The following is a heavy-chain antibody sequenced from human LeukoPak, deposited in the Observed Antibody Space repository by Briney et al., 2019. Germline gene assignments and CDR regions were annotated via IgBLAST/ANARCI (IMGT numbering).Heavy chain of an antibody. V-gene: IGHV1-2*02. Sequence: ASVKVSCRASGYTFTCYYMHWVRQAPGQGLEWMGWINTNRGGTNYAQKFQGRVTITADKSTSTAYMELSSLRSEDTAVYYCARDYGPEYYDSSGSRIYAFDIWGQGTMVTVSS. CDR2: INTNRGGT. J-gene: IGHJ3*02. CDR1: GYTFTCYY. D-gene: IGHD3-22*01. CDR3: ARDYGPEYYDSSGSRIYAFDI.